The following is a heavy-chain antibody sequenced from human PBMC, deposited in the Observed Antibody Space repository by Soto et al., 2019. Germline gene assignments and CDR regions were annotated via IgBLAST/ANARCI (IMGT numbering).Heavy chain of an antibody. V-gene: IGHV1-18*04. J-gene: IGHJ4*02. CDR1: GYTFTSYG. Sequence: ASGKVSCTASGYTFTSYGISWVRQAPGQGIEWMGWISAYNGNTNYAQKLQGRVTMTTDTSTSTAYMELRSLRSDDTAVYYCARLTPRKWEYHYDSSGLDYWGQGGLVTVSS. CDR2: ISAYNGNT. D-gene: IGHD3-22*01. CDR3: ARLTPRKWEYHYDSSGLDY.